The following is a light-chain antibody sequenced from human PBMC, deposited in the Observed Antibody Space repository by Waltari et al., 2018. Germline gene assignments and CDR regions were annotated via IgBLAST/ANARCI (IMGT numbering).Light chain of an antibody. CDR1: QSVRSN. Sequence: EIVMTQSPATLSVSQGERATLSCRASQSVRSNLGWYQQKPGQAPRLLIYGASTRATGIPARFSGSGSGTEFTLTISSLQSEDFAVYFCQQYNNWPPFTFGPGTKVDIK. CDR2: GAS. V-gene: IGKV3-15*01. CDR3: QQYNNWPPFT. J-gene: IGKJ3*01.